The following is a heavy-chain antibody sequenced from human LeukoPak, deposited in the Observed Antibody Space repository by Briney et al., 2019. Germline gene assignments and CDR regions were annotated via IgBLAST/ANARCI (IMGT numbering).Heavy chain of an antibody. CDR3: ARAGNSGDYYDSSGYDFDY. J-gene: IGHJ4*02. Sequence: GGSLRLSCAASGFTVSSNYMSWVRQAPGKGLEWVSVIYSGGSTYYADSVKGRFTISRDNSKNTLYLQMNSLRAEDTAVYYCARAGNSGDYYDSSGYDFDYWGQGTLVTVSS. D-gene: IGHD3-22*01. CDR1: GFTVSSNY. CDR2: IYSGGST. V-gene: IGHV3-66*01.